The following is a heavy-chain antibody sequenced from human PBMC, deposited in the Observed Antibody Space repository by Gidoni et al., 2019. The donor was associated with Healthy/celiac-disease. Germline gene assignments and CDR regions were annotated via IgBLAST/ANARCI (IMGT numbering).Heavy chain of an antibody. CDR1: GFTFSSYG. V-gene: IGHV3-30*18. J-gene: IGHJ4*02. CDR2: ISYDGSNK. D-gene: IGHD6-19*01. Sequence: QVQLVESGGGVVQPGRSLRLSCAASGFTFSSYGMHWVRQAQGKGLEWVAVISYDGSNKYYADSVKGRFTISRDNSKNTLYLQMNSLRAEDTAVYYCAKEPRAIAVAGTGWGQGTLVTVSS. CDR3: AKEPRAIAVAGTG.